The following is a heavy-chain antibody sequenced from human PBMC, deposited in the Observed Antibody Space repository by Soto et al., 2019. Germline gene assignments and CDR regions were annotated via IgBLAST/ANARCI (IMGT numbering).Heavy chain of an antibody. J-gene: IGHJ4*02. CDR2: ISGSGGST. CDR3: AKGPRASARPWYYFDN. D-gene: IGHD6-6*01. Sequence: GGSLRLSCAASGFTFGSYAMSWVRQAPWKGLGWVSAISGSGGSTYYADSVKGRVTLSRDDSKNTLPLQINRLRAEDTAVYYGAKGPRASARPWYYFDNWGQETLVTVTS. CDR1: GFTFGSYA. V-gene: IGHV3-23*01.